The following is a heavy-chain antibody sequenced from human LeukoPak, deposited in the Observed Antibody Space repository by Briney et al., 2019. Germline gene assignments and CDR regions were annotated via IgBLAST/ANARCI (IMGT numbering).Heavy chain of an antibody. CDR3: AGRRDGYTLFDY. V-gene: IGHV1-69*01. CDR2: IIPIFGTA. CDR1: GGTFSSYA. J-gene: IGHJ4*02. D-gene: IGHD5-24*01. Sequence: GSSVKVPCKASGGTFSSYAISWVRQAPGQGLEWMGGIIPIFGTANYAQKFQGRVTITADESTSTAYMELSSLRSEDTAVYYCAGRRDGYTLFDYWGQGTLVTVSS.